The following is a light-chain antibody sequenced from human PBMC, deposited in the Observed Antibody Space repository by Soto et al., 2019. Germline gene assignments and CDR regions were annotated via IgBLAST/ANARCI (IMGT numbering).Light chain of an antibody. CDR1: SSNIGAGYD. Sequence: QSVLTQPPSVSGAPGQRVTISCTGSSSNIGAGYDVHWYQQLPGTAPKLLIYGNSNRPSGVPDRFSGSKSGTSASLAITGLQAEDEADYYCQSYDSSLSAVVFGGWTQLTVL. CDR2: GNS. V-gene: IGLV1-40*01. CDR3: QSYDSSLSAVV. J-gene: IGLJ2*01.